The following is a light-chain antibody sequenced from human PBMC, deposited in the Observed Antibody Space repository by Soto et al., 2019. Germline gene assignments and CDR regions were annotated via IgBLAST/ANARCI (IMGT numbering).Light chain of an antibody. CDR2: WAS. CDR3: QQYHSNPYS. V-gene: IGKV4-1*01. CDR1: QSVLYSSNNKNY. J-gene: IGKJ2*01. Sequence: DIVMTQSPDSLAVSLGERATINCKSSQSVLYSSNNKNYLAWYQQKSGQPPKLLIYWASTRESGVPDRFSGSGSGTDFTLTISSAQAEDVAVYYCQQYHSNPYSFGQGTNLQIK.